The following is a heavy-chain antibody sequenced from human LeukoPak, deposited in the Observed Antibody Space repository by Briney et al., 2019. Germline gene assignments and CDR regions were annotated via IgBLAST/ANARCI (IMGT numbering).Heavy chain of an antibody. CDR3: AKDSDYYGSGSSVDY. J-gene: IGHJ4*02. D-gene: IGHD3-10*01. CDR1: GFTVSSNS. V-gene: IGHV3-23*01. Sequence: GGSLRLSCTVSGFTVSSNSMSWVRQAPGKGLEWVSIISGSGGSTYVADSVKGRFTFSRDNSKNTLYLQMNSLRAEDTAVYYYAKDSDYYGSGSSVDYWGQGTLVTVSS. CDR2: ISGSGGST.